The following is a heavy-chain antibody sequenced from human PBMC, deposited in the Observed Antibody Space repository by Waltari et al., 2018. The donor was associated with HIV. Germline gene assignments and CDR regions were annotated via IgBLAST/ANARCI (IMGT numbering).Heavy chain of an antibody. V-gene: IGHV4-39*01. J-gene: IGHJ4*02. CDR1: GASISSSSYY. CDR3: ARLRFHSLYYFDS. Sequence: QLHLQESGPGLVKPSETLSLTCSVSGASISSSSYYWAWIHQPPGRGLEWSGAIYYSGTAYYNPSVKSRVSASLDASKNELSLKLTSVTATDTALYYCARLRFHSLYYFDSWGPGILVTVSS. CDR2: IYYSGTA. D-gene: IGHD3-16*01.